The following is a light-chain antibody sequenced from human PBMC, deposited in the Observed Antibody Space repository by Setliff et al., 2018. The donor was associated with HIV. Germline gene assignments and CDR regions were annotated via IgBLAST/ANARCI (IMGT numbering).Light chain of an antibody. J-gene: IGLJ1*01. CDR2: DVS. Sequence: QSALTQPASVSGSPGQSITISCSGTSSDVGSYNFVSWYQQHPGKAPQLIIYDVSQRPSGVSSRFSGSKSGNTASLTISGLQAEDQADYYCCSYTSSLTYVFGTGTKGHRP. CDR3: CSYTSSLTYV. CDR1: SSDVGSYNF. V-gene: IGLV2-14*03.